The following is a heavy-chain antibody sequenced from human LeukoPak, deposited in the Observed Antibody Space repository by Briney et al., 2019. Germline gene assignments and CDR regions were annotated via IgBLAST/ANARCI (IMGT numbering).Heavy chain of an antibody. CDR2: INPNSGGT. CDR1: GYTFTGYY. CDR3: AREMVDTAMGAFYGMDV. J-gene: IGHJ6*02. D-gene: IGHD5-18*01. Sequence: ASVKVSCKASGYTFTGYYMHWVRQAPGQGLEWMGWINPNSGGTNYAQKFQGRVTMTRDTSISTAYMELSRLRFDDTAVYYCAREMVDTAMGAFYGMDVWGQGTTVTVSS. V-gene: IGHV1-2*02.